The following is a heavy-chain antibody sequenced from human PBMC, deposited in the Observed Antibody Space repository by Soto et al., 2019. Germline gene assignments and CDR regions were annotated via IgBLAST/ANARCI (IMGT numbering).Heavy chain of an antibody. CDR3: AREGCSGGSCFYDY. J-gene: IGHJ4*01. CDR2: IYHSETT. V-gene: IGHV4-30-2*01. D-gene: IGHD2-15*01. Sequence: LSLTCAVSGASIRSGGYSWSWIRQPPGKGLEWIGYIYHSETTSYNPSLKSRVTISVDKSTNQFSLKLSSVTAADTAVYYCAREGCSGGSCFYDYWGHGILVTVSS. CDR1: GASIRSGGYS.